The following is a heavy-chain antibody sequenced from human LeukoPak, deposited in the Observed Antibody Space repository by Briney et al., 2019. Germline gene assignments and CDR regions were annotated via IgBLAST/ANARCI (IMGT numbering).Heavy chain of an antibody. D-gene: IGHD3-22*01. V-gene: IGHV4-61*02. CDR3: ARDGYYYGSSGYYYTED. CDR2: IYTSGST. J-gene: IGHJ4*02. CDR1: GGSISSGSYY. Sequence: PSETLSLTCTVSGGSISSGSYYWSWIRQPAGKGLEWIGRIYTSGSTNYNPSLKSRVTISVDTSKNQFSLKLSSVTAADTAVYYCARDGYYYGSSGYYYTEDWGQGTRVTVSS.